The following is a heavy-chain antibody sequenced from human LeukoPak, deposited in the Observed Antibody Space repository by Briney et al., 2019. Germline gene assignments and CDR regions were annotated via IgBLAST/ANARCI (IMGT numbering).Heavy chain of an antibody. D-gene: IGHD2-2*01. CDR3: ARISNYCSSTSCYHDY. J-gene: IGHJ4*02. CDR1: GYSSTSYW. Sequence: GESLKISCKGSGYSSTSYWIGWVRQMPGKGLEWMGIIYPGDSDTRYSPSFQGQVTISADKSISTAYLQWSSLKASDTAMYYCARISNYCSSTSCYHDYWGQGTLVTVSS. V-gene: IGHV5-51*01. CDR2: IYPGDSDT.